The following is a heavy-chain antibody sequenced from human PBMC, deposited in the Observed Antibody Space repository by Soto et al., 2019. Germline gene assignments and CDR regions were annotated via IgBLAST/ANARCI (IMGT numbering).Heavy chain of an antibody. CDR1: GFTFSDYY. CDR3: ARDLKNRVVVASFDIGLDY. Sequence: PGGSLRLSCAASGFTFSDYYMGWIRQAPGKGLEWISYLNNGSNHADYADSVKGRFTISRDNAKNSLYLQMNSLRAEDTAVYYCARDLKNRVVVASFDIGLDYWGQGTLVTVSS. J-gene: IGHJ4*02. CDR2: LNNGSNHA. V-gene: IGHV3-11*06. D-gene: IGHD2-15*01.